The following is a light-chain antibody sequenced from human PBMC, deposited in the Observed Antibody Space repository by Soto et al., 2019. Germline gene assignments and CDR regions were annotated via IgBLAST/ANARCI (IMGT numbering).Light chain of an antibody. Sequence: DIQMTQSPSTLSASVGDRVTITCRASQSIRSWLAWYQQKPGKAPKLLIYDASSLESGVPSRFSGSGSGTEFTLTISSLQPDDFATYYCKQYNSYSWTCGQGTKVEIK. J-gene: IGKJ1*01. CDR3: KQYNSYSWT. V-gene: IGKV1-5*01. CDR2: DAS. CDR1: QSIRSW.